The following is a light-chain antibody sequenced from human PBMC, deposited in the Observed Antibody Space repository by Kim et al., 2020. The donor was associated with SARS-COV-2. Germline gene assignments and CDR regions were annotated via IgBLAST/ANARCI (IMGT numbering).Light chain of an antibody. J-gene: IGKJ2*01. CDR2: VAS. CDR3: QQANSFPYT. V-gene: IGKV1-12*01. Sequence: DIQVTQSPSSVSASVGDRVTMTCRASQPIRSWLAWYQQKPGQAPKLLISVASNLQPGFPSRFSGSVSGTDFTLTINNLQPEDVATYFCQQANSFPYTFGQGTKLEI. CDR1: QPIRSW.